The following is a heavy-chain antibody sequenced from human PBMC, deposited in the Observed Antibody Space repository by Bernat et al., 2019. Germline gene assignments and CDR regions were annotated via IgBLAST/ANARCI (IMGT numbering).Heavy chain of an antibody. V-gene: IGHV3-30*18. D-gene: IGHD2-2*01. CDR1: GFTFSSYG. J-gene: IGHJ3*02. CDR3: AKDGGYCSSTSCGSIDI. Sequence: QVQLVESGGGVVQPGRSLRLSCAASGFTFSSYGMHWVRQAPGKGLEWVAVISYDGSNKYYADSVKGRFTISRDNSKNTLYLQMNSLRAEDTAVYYCAKDGGYCSSTSCGSIDIWGQGTMVTVSS. CDR2: ISYDGSNK.